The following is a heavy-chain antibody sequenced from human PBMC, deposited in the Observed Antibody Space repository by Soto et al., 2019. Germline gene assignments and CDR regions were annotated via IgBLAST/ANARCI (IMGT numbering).Heavy chain of an antibody. J-gene: IGHJ4*02. CDR1: GYRFTSYY. V-gene: IGHV1-46*03. CDR2: INPSGGST. CDR3: ARDRDGGAAEPAY. D-gene: IGHD1-26*01. Sequence: AVKVSCKASGYRFTSYYMLWLRQAPAQELEWMGIINPSGGSTSYAQKFQGRVTMTRDTSTSTVYMELSSLRSEDTAVYYCARDRDGGAAEPAYWGQGTLVTVSS.